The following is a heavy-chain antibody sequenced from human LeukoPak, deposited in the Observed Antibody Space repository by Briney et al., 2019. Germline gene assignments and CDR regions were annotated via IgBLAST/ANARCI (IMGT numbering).Heavy chain of an antibody. Sequence: GRSMRLSCAASGFTFSSYGMHWDRQAPGKGLEWDAAILSDGSNKYYADSVKGRFSISRDNSKHTLYLQVNRLRAEDTAVYYCAKDPLKACSGGSCYYYYMDVWGKGTTVTVSS. CDR3: AKDPLKACSGGSCYYYYMDV. CDR1: GFTFSSYG. J-gene: IGHJ6*03. D-gene: IGHD2-15*01. CDR2: ILSDGSNK. V-gene: IGHV3-33*06.